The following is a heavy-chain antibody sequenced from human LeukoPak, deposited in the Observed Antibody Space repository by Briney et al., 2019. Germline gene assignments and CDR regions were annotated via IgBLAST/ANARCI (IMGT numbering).Heavy chain of an antibody. D-gene: IGHD3-16*02. CDR1: GFTVSSNY. V-gene: IGHV3-53*01. Sequence: GGSPRLSCAASGFTVSSNYMSWVRQAPGKGLEWVSVIYSGGSTYYADSVKGRFTISRDNSKNTLHLQMNSLRAEDTAVYYCASTEAYDYVWGSYRFSYWGQGTLVTVSS. J-gene: IGHJ4*02. CDR3: ASTEAYDYVWGSYRFSY. CDR2: IYSGGST.